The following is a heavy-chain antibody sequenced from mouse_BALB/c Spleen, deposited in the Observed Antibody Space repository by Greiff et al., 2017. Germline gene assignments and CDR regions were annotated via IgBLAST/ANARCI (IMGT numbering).Heavy chain of an antibody. CDR1: GDSITSGY. V-gene: IGHV3-8*02. J-gene: IGHJ4*01. CDR2: ISYSGST. Sequence: EVQLQQSGPSLVKPSQTLSLTCSVTGDSITSGYWNWIRKFPGNKLEYMGYISYSGSTYYNPSLKSRISITRDTSKNQYYLQLNSVTTEDTATYYCARYYYYGSGDYAMDYWGQGTSVTVSS. CDR3: ARYYYYGSGDYAMDY. D-gene: IGHD1-1*01.